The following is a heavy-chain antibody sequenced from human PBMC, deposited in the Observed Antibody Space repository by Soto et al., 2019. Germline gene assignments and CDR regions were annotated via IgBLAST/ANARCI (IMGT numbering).Heavy chain of an antibody. CDR2: ISVSSTYA. J-gene: IGHJ5*02. Sequence: PGGSLRLSCAASGFTFSDYYMSWIRQAPGKGLECVAYISVSSTYANYVDSVEGRFTISRDNAKNSLFLQMNSLRAEDTAVYYCARQKRNFDWLLLGWFDPWGQGTLVTVSS. D-gene: IGHD3-9*01. CDR1: GFTFSDYY. CDR3: ARQKRNFDWLLLGWFDP. V-gene: IGHV3-11*06.